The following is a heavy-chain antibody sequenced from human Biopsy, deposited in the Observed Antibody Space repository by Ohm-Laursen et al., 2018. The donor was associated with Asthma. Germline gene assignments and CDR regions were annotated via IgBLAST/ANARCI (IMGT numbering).Heavy chain of an antibody. J-gene: IGHJ4*02. CDR1: GYSLTDLS. V-gene: IGHV1-24*01. D-gene: IGHD4-17*01. Sequence: ASVKVPCKVSGYSLTDLSMHWVRQAPGQGLEWMGGHDHEEGGTVNARRCQGRVTMTEDTSTDTAYMELSSLSSDDTAVYYCASDFPKDYVRYNFQFWGQGTLVTVSS. CDR3: ASDFPKDYVRYNFQF. CDR2: HDHEEGGT.